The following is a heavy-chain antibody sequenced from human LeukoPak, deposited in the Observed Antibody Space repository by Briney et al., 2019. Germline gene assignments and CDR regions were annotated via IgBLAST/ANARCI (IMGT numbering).Heavy chain of an antibody. CDR1: GFTFSSYS. CDR2: ISSSSSCI. D-gene: IGHD6-6*01. CDR3: ARDRYSSSDFDY. V-gene: IGHV3-21*01. J-gene: IGHJ4*02. Sequence: GGSLRLSCAASGFTFSSYSMNWVRQAPGKGLEWVSSISSSSSCIYYADSVKGRFTISRDNAKNSLYLQMNSLRAEDTAVYYCARDRYSSSDFDYWGQGTLVTVSS.